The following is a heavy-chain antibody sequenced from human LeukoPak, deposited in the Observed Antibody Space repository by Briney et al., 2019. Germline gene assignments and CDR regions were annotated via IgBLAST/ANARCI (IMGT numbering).Heavy chain of an antibody. CDR3: ARVRTVDAHDAFDI. CDR2: IIPIFGTA. J-gene: IGHJ3*02. Sequence: WASVKVSCKASGGTFSSYAIGWVRQAPGQGLEWMGGIIPIFGTANYAQKFQGRVTITADESTSTAYMELSSLRSGDTAVYYCARVRTVDAHDAFDIWGQGTMVTVSS. D-gene: IGHD1-26*01. CDR1: GGTFSSYA. V-gene: IGHV1-69*13.